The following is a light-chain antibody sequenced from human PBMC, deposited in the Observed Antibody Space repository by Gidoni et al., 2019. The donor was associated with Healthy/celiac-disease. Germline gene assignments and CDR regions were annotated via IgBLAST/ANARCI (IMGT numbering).Light chain of an antibody. Sequence: QSVLTQPPSVSGAPGQRVTIPCTGSSSNIGAGYDVHWYQQLPGTAPKLLIYGNSNRPSGVPDRFSGSKSGTSASLAITGLQAEDEADYYCQSYDSSLSARYVFGTGTKVTVL. CDR2: GNS. CDR1: SSNIGAGYD. J-gene: IGLJ1*01. V-gene: IGLV1-40*01. CDR3: QSYDSSLSARYV.